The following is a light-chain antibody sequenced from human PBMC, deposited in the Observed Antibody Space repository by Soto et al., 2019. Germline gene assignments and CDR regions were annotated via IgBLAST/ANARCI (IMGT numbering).Light chain of an antibody. CDR3: QQYSDWPPWT. CDR2: EAS. J-gene: IGKJ1*01. V-gene: IGKV3-11*01. CDR1: QSVGNN. Sequence: EIVLTQSPATLSLSPGARAPLSCRASQSVGNNLAWYQQKPGQAPGLLIYEASTRATGIPARFSGSGSGTDFTLTISSLEPEDFAVYYCQQYSDWPPWTFGQGTKVDI.